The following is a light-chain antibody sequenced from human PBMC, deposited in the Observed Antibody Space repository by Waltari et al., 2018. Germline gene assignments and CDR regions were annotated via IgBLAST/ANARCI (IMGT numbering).Light chain of an antibody. CDR2: EVS. Sequence: QSALTQPASVSGSPGQSITISCTGTSSDVGSYNVVSWYQQHPGKAPKLVIYEVSKGPSGVSNRFSGSKSGNTASLTIAGLQAEDEADYYCCSDAGSSTVVFGGGTKLTVL. J-gene: IGLJ2*01. CDR3: CSDAGSSTVV. CDR1: SSDVGSYNV. V-gene: IGLV2-23*02.